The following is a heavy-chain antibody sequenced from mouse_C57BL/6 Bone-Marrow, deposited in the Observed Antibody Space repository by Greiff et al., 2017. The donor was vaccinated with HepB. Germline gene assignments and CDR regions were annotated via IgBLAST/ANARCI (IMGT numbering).Heavy chain of an antibody. CDR3: ARHDYGGYFDV. Sequence: EVKLVESGGDLVKPGGSLKLSCAASGFTFSSYGMSWVRQTPDKRLEWVATISSGGSYTYYPDSVKGRFTISRDNAKNTLYLQMSILKSEDPAMYYCARHDYGGYFDVWGTGTTVTVSS. D-gene: IGHD1-1*01. J-gene: IGHJ1*03. CDR1: GFTFSSYG. V-gene: IGHV5-6*01. CDR2: ISSGGSYT.